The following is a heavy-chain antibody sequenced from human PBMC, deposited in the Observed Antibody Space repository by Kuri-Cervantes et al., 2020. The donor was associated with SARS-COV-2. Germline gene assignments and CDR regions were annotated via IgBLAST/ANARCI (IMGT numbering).Heavy chain of an antibody. CDR2: INHSGST. D-gene: IGHD4-17*01. Sequence: GSLRLSCAVYGGSFSGYYWSWIRQPPGKGLEWIGEINHSGSTNYNPSLKSRVTISVDTSKNQFSLKLSSVTAADTAVYYCARGDYGDYGDYWGQGTLVTVSS. V-gene: IGHV4-34*01. CDR3: ARGDYGDYGDY. J-gene: IGHJ4*02. CDR1: GGSFSGYY.